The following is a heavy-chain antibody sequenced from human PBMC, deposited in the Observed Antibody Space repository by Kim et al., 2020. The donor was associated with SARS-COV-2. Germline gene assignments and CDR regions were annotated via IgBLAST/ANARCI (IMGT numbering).Heavy chain of an antibody. J-gene: IGHJ5*01. CDR2: IAFSGAT. CDR3: ARHPTGYPNWFDA. V-gene: IGHV4-39*01. CDR1: GGSITTFPYY. D-gene: IGHD5-12*01. Sequence: SETLSLTCTVSGGSITTFPYYWNWIRQTPRKGLEWIGNIAFSGATYYNPALNSRVTISADTSKNRVSLRLTSVTAADTAVYYCARHPTGYPNWFDAWGQG.